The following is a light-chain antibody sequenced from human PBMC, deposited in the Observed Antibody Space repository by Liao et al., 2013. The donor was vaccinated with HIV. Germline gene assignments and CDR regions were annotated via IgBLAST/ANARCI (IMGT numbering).Light chain of an antibody. CDR2: ENY. Sequence: SYELTQPPSVSVSPGQTATITCSGATNNVCWYQVKPGQSPEVVIYENYKRPSGIPDRFSGSKSGSTATLTIRGTQATDEADYYCQVWDSSSDHPGVFGGGTKLTVL. J-gene: IGLJ2*01. CDR1: TNN. CDR3: QVWDSSSDHPGV. V-gene: IGLV3-1*01.